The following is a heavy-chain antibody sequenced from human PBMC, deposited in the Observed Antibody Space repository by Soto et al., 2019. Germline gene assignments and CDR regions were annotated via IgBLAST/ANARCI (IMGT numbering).Heavy chain of an antibody. J-gene: IGHJ6*02. CDR1: GYKVSTWHNFTSYW. CDR3: ARLYGGNSGMDV. Sequence: GESLKISCMGSGYKVSTWHNFTSYWIAWVRQMPGEGLEWMGIIYPGDSDTRYSPSFQGQVTISADKSINSVYLQWSSLKASDTATYYCARLYGGNSGMDVWGQGTTVTVSS. D-gene: IGHD4-17*01. V-gene: IGHV5-51*01. CDR2: IYPGDSDT.